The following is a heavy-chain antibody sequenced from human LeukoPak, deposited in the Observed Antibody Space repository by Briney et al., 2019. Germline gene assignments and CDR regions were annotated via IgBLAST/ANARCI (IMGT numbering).Heavy chain of an antibody. CDR2: INPNSGGT. CDR1: GYTFTGYY. J-gene: IGHJ4*02. V-gene: IGHV1-2*06. Sequence: GASVKVSCKASGYTFTGYYIHWVRQAPGQGLEWMGRINPNSGGTNYAQHFQGRVTMTRDTSTSTAYMELRSLRSDDTAVYYCARDPEARIYYDSSGYYFFDYWGQGTLVTVSS. D-gene: IGHD3-22*01. CDR3: ARDPEARIYYDSSGYYFFDY.